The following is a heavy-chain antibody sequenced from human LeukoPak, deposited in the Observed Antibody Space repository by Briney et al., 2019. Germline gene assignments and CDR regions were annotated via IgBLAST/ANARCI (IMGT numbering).Heavy chain of an antibody. Sequence: GGSLRLSCAASGFTFSSYAMSWVRQARGKGLEGVSAISGSGGSTYYADSVKGRFTISRENAKNRVYLKMKSLRGEDRAVYYCAKLLYYYDSSGYYYVAPFDYWGQGTLVTVSS. J-gene: IGHJ4*02. CDR3: AKLLYYYDSSGYYYVAPFDY. V-gene: IGHV3-23*01. CDR2: ISGSGGST. D-gene: IGHD3-22*01. CDR1: GFTFSSYA.